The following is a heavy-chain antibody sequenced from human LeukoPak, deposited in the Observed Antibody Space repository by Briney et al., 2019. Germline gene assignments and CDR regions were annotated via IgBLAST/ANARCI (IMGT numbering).Heavy chain of an antibody. CDR1: GGSISSSSYY. Sequence: SETLSLTCTVSGGSISSSSYYWGWIRQPPGKGLEWIGSIYYSGSTYYNPSLKSRVTISVDTSKNQFSLKLSSVTAADTAVYYCARGGGYYYDSSGYYPFDYWGQGTLVTVSS. CDR3: ARGGGYYYDSSGYYPFDY. J-gene: IGHJ4*02. V-gene: IGHV4-39*07. D-gene: IGHD3-22*01. CDR2: IYYSGST.